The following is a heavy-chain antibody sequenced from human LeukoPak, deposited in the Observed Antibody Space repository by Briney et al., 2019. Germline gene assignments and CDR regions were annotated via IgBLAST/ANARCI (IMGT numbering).Heavy chain of an antibody. D-gene: IGHD3-22*01. CDR1: GGSISSYY. CDR2: IYYSGST. J-gene: IGHJ3*02. V-gene: IGHV4-59*01. CDR3: ARGGVVVITTWGHHSGAFDI. Sequence: SETLSLTCTVSGGSISSYYWSWIRQPPGKGLEWIGYIYYSGSTNYNPSLKSRVTISVDTSKNQFSLKLSSVTAADTAVYYCARGGVVVITTWGHHSGAFDIWGQGTMVTVSS.